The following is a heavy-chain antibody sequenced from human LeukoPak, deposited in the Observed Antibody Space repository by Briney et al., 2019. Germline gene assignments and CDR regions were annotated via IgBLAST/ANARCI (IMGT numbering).Heavy chain of an antibody. D-gene: IGHD3-9*01. Sequence: GGPLRLSCAASGFTFSSYSMHWVRQAPGKGLEGVSSISSSSSYIYYADSVKGRYTISRDNAKNSLYLQMNSQRAEDTAVYYCARDPFYYDILTGGYAYWGQGTLVTVSS. J-gene: IGHJ4*02. CDR2: ISSSSSYI. V-gene: IGHV3-21*01. CDR1: GFTFSSYS. CDR3: ARDPFYYDILTGGYAY.